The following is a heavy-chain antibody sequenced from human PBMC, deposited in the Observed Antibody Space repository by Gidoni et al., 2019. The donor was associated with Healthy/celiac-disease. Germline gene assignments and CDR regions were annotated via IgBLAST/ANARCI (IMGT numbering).Heavy chain of an antibody. Sequence: VQLVESGGGLVQPGGSLRLSCAASGFTFSSYAMSWVRQAPGKGLEWVSAISGSGGSTYYADSVKGRFTISRDNSKNTLYLQMNSLRAEDTAVYYCAKDLTSSEPYYYYGMDVWGQGTTVTVSS. CDR2: ISGSGGST. CDR1: GFTFSSYA. V-gene: IGHV3-23*04. D-gene: IGHD1-26*01. J-gene: IGHJ6*02. CDR3: AKDLTSSEPYYYYGMDV.